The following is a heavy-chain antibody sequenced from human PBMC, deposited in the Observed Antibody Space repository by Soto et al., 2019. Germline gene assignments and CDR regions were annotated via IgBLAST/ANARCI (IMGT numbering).Heavy chain of an antibody. Sequence: SETLSLTCTVSGGSISSSSYYWGWIRQPPGKGLEWTGSIYYSGSTYYNPSLKSRVTISVDTSKNQFSLKLSSVTAADTAVYYCISREIVGATTAFGLSAHDLFDYWGQGTLVIVSS. D-gene: IGHD1-26*01. V-gene: IGHV4-39*01. CDR3: ISREIVGATTAFGLSAHDLFDY. J-gene: IGHJ4*02. CDR2: IYYSGST. CDR1: GGSISSSSYY.